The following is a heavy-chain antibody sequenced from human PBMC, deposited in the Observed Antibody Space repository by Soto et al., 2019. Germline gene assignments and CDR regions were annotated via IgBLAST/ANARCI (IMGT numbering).Heavy chain of an antibody. J-gene: IGHJ4*02. Sequence: PSETLSLTCTVSGDSITRSNFYWGWIRQPPGKGLEWLGSIFYSGSTFYNPALKSRVTFSVDTSKNHFSLKLSSVTAADTAVYYCASSQKGYNWNYFDHWGQGALVTVSS. CDR1: GDSITRSNFY. D-gene: IGHD1-20*01. CDR3: ASSQKGYNWNYFDH. CDR2: IFYSGST. V-gene: IGHV4-39*02.